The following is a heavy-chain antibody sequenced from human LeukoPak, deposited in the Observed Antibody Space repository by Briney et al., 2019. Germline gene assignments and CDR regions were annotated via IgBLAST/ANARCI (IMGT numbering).Heavy chain of an antibody. J-gene: IGHJ4*02. V-gene: IGHV4-34*01. D-gene: IGHD1-7*01. Sequence: SVTLSLTCAVYGGSFSGYYWSWIRQPPGKGLEWIGEINHSGSTNYNPSLKSRVTISVDTSKNQFSLKLSSVTAADTAAYYCARGELFDYWGQGTLVTVSS. CDR1: GGSFSGYY. CDR2: INHSGST. CDR3: ARGELFDY.